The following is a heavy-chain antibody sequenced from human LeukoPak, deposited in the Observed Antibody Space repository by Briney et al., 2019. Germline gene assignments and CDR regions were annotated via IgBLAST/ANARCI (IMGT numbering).Heavy chain of an antibody. CDR1: GYSISSGYY. Sequence: SETLSLTCTVSGYSISSGYYWGGIRPPPGKGLEWIGSIYHSGSTYYNPSLKSRVTISVDTSKNQFSLKLSSVTAADTAVYYCARADLYYDFWSGYWFDPWGQGTLVTVSS. D-gene: IGHD3-3*01. J-gene: IGHJ5*02. V-gene: IGHV4-38-2*02. CDR2: IYHSGST. CDR3: ARADLYYDFWSGYWFDP.